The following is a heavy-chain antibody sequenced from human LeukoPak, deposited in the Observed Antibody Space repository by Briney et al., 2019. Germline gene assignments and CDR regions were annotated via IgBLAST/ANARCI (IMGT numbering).Heavy chain of an antibody. J-gene: IGHJ5*02. CDR2: IYTSGST. V-gene: IGHV4-4*07. CDR1: GGSISSYY. Sequence: PSETLSLTCTASGGSISSYYWSWIRQPAGKGLEWIGRIYTSGSTNYNPSLKSRVTMSVDTSKNQFSLKLSSVTAADTAVYYCARDLDTMVRGVIIGWFDPWGQGTLVTVSS. D-gene: IGHD3-10*01. CDR3: ARDLDTMVRGVIIGWFDP.